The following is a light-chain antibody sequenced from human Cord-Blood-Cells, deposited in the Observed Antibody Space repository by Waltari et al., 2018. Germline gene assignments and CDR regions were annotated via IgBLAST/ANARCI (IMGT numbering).Light chain of an antibody. Sequence: QSALTQPPSASGSPGQSVTISCTGTSSDVGGYNYVPWYQQHPGNAPKLMIYEVSKRPSGVPDRFSGSKSGNTASLTVSGLQAEDEADYYCSSYAGSNNPYVFGTGTKVTVL. CDR3: SSYAGSNNPYV. J-gene: IGLJ1*01. CDR1: SSDVGGYNY. CDR2: EVS. V-gene: IGLV2-8*01.